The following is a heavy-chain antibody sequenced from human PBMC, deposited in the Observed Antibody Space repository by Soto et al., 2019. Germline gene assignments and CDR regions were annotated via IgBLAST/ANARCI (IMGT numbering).Heavy chain of an antibody. J-gene: IGHJ5*02. D-gene: IGHD3-22*01. CDR2: INAGNGNT. CDR3: ARARDSSGYEYSPWWFDP. V-gene: IGHV1-3*01. Sequence: QVQLVKSGAEVKKPGASVKVSCKASGYTFTSYAMHWVRQAPGQRLEWMGWINAGNGNTKYSQKFQGRVTITRDTDASTAYRELSSRRSEDTAVYYCARARDSSGYEYSPWWFDPWGQGTLVTVSA. CDR1: GYTFTSYA.